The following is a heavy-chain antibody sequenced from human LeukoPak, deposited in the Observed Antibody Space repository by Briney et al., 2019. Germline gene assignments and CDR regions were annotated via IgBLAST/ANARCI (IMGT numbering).Heavy chain of an antibody. J-gene: IGHJ3*02. Sequence: GRSLRLSCAASGFTLDDYAMHWVRQAPGKGREGVSGISWNSVNIGYADSVKGRFTISRDNAKNSLYLQMNSLKAEDTALYYCARKVGRVGGAFDIWGQGTMVTVSS. V-gene: IGHV3-9*01. CDR2: ISWNSVNI. CDR3: ARKVGRVGGAFDI. D-gene: IGHD1-26*01. CDR1: GFTLDDYA.